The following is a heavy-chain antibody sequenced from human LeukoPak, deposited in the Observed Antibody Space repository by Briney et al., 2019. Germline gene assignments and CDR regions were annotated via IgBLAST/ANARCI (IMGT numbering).Heavy chain of an antibody. CDR3: ARGGEYSSSWVRYYFDY. CDR2: IYSGGST. D-gene: IGHD6-6*01. J-gene: IGHJ4*02. Sequence: GGSLRLSCAASGFTVSSNYMSWVRPAPGKGLEWVSFIYSGGSTYYADSVKGRFTISRHNSKNTLYLQMNSLRAEDTAVYYCARGGEYSSSWVRYYFDYWGQGTLVTVSS. V-gene: IGHV3-53*04. CDR1: GFTVSSNY.